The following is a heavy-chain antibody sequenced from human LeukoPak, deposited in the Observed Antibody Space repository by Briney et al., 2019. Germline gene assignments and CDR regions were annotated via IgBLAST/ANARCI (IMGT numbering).Heavy chain of an antibody. J-gene: IGHJ4*02. D-gene: IGHD2-8*01. CDR3: ASGILMVYAVPDY. Sequence: SETLSLTCTVSGGSISNYYWNWIRQPPGKGLEWIGYIYYTGSTNYNPSLKSRVTMSVDTSRNQFSLRLRSVTAADTAVYYCASGILMVYAVPDYWGQGTLVTVSS. CDR1: GGSISNYY. CDR2: IYYTGST. V-gene: IGHV4-59*08.